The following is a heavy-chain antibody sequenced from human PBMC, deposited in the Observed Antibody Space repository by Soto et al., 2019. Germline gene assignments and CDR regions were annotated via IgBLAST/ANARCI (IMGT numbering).Heavy chain of an antibody. CDR3: ARGDNWNDEASDY. J-gene: IGHJ4*02. CDR2: IWSDENNR. Sequence: QVQLVETGGGLGQPGRSLRLSCAASGFMFSNHGMHWVRQAPGKGLEWVAVIWSDENNRYYADSVKGRFTISRDNSKNTVYQQMSSLRVEDTAVYYCARGDNWNDEASDYWGQGTLVTVSS. V-gene: IGHV3-33*01. CDR1: GFMFSNHG. D-gene: IGHD1-1*01.